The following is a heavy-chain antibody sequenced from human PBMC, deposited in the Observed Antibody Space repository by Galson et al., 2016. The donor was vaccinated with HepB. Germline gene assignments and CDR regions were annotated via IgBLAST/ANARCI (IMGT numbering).Heavy chain of an antibody. D-gene: IGHD2-2*01. CDR2: IISSGSYT. V-gene: IGHV3-11*03. CDR1: GFTFSDYY. J-gene: IGHJ3*02. Sequence: SLRLSCAASGFTFSDYYMSWIRQAPGKGLEWASYIISSGSYTNYADSVKGRFTISRDNAKNSLYLQMNSLRVEDTAVYYCARYRARDDAFDMWGQGTMVTVTS. CDR3: ARYRARDDAFDM.